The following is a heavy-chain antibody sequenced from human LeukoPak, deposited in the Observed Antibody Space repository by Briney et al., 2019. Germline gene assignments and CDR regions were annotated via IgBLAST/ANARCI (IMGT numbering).Heavy chain of an antibody. Sequence: ASVKVSCKASGYTFTSYAMHWVRQAPGQRLEWMGWINAGNGNTKYSQEFQGRVTITRNTSISTAYMELSSLRSEDTAVYYCARGRYYYDSSGYYRGTRVYYMDVWGKGTTVTVSS. CDR2: INAGNGNT. V-gene: IGHV1-3*03. CDR3: ARGRYYYDSSGYYRGTRVYYMDV. J-gene: IGHJ6*03. CDR1: GYTFTSYA. D-gene: IGHD3-22*01.